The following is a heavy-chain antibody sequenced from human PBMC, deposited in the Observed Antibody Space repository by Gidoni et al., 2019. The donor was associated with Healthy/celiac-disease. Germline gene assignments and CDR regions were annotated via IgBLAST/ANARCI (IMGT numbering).Heavy chain of an antibody. CDR2: ISSRSSYI. CDR3: ARDPASGSFPFDY. Sequence: EVQLVGSGGGLVTPGGSRRLPCAASGCTFSSYSMNWVRQAPGKGLDCVSSISSRSSYIYYPASVKCRFTISSDNAKYSLYLQMNSLSAEYTAVYYCARDPASGSFPFDYWGQGTLVTVSS. V-gene: IGHV3-21*01. J-gene: IGHJ4*02. D-gene: IGHD1-26*01. CDR1: GCTFSSYS.